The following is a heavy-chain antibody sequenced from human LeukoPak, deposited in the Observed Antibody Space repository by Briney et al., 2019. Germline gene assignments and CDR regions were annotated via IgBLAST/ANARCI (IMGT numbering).Heavy chain of an antibody. J-gene: IGHJ6*02. Sequence: SETLSLTCTVSGGSISSYYWSWIRQPAGKGLEWIGRIYTSGSTNYNPSLKSRVTMSVDTSKNQFSLKLSSVTAADTAVYYCARGSYDILTGSAYGMDVWGQGTTVTVSS. V-gene: IGHV4-4*07. CDR2: IYTSGST. CDR3: ARGSYDILTGSAYGMDV. D-gene: IGHD3-9*01. CDR1: GGSISSYY.